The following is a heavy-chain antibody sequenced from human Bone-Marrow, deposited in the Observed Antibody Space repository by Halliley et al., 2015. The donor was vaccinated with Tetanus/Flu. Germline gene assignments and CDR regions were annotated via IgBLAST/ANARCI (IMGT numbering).Heavy chain of an antibody. CDR1: GYSISNAYC. J-gene: IGHJ4*02. Sequence: TLSLTCAVSGYSISNAYCSGWIRQAPGKGLEWIGSLYHTGSTYYNPSLKSRVTMSADTSKNQFSLRLTSVTAADTALYYCARLVAVSGPRPETDYFDHWGPGTLVTVSS. D-gene: IGHD6-19*01. CDR3: ARLVAVSGPRPETDYFDH. CDR2: LYHTGST. V-gene: IGHV4-38-2*01.